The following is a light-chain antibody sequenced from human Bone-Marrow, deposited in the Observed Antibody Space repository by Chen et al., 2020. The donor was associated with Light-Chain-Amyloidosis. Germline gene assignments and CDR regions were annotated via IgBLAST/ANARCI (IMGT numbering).Light chain of an antibody. CDR2: DES. V-gene: IGLV3-21*02. J-gene: IGLJ3*02. Sequence: SYVLTQPSSVSVAPGQTATIACGGNNIGSTSVHWYQQTPGQAPLLVVYDESDRPSGIPERLSGSTAGNTATRTISRVEAGDEADYYCQVWDRSSDRPVFGGGTKLTVL. CDR3: QVWDRSSDRPV. CDR1: NIGSTS.